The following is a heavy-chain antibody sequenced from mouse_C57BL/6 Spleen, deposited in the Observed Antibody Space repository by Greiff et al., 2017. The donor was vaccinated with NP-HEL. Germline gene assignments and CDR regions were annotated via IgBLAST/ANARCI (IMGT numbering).Heavy chain of an antibody. CDR3: TRDEGDYALYAMDY. CDR1: GFTFSSYA. D-gene: IGHD2-4*01. Sequence: EVKLVESGEGLVKPGGSLKLSCAASGFTFSSYAMSWVRQTPEKRLEWVAYISSGGDYIYYADTVKGRFTISRDNARNTLYLQMSSLKSEDTAMYYCTRDEGDYALYAMDYWGQGTSVTVSS. J-gene: IGHJ4*01. CDR2: ISSGGDYI. V-gene: IGHV5-9-1*02.